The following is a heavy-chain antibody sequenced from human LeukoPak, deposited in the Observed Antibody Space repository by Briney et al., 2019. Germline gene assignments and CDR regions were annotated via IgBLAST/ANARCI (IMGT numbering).Heavy chain of an antibody. D-gene: IGHD3-16*02. CDR1: GDSVSSNRVA. J-gene: IGHJ4*02. V-gene: IGHV6-1*01. Sequence: SQTLALTCGISGDSVSSNRVAWNWIRQSPSRGLEWLGRIYYRSKWYNDYAVSVKSRININPDTSNNQFSLQLNSVTPEDTAVYYCARDRLSILDYWGQGTLVTVSS. CDR2: IYYRSKWYN. CDR3: ARDRLSILDY.